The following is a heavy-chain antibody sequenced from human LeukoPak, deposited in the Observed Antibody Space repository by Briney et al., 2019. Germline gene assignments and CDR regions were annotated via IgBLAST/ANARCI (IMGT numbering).Heavy chain of an antibody. CDR1: GFTFSSYA. Sequence: GGSLRLSCAASGFTFSSYAMSWVRQAPGKGLEWVSAISGSGGSTCYADSVKGRFTISRDNSKNTLYLQMNSLRAEDTAVYYCAKGSSGWLTHYFDYWGQGTLVTVSS. CDR2: ISGSGGST. CDR3: AKGSSGWLTHYFDY. D-gene: IGHD6-19*01. J-gene: IGHJ4*02. V-gene: IGHV3-23*01.